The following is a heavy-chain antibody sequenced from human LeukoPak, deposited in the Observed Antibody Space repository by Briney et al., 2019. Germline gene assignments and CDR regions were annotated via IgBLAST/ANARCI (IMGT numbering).Heavy chain of an antibody. D-gene: IGHD5-18*01. J-gene: IGHJ4*02. V-gene: IGHV4-59*01. Sequence: SETLSLTCTVSGGSISSYYWSWIRQPPGKGLEWIGYIYYSGSTNYNPSLKSRVTISVDTSKNQFSLKLSSVTAADTAVCYCARKRYTAMGYFDYWGQGTLVTVSS. CDR2: IYYSGST. CDR3: ARKRYTAMGYFDY. CDR1: GGSISSYY.